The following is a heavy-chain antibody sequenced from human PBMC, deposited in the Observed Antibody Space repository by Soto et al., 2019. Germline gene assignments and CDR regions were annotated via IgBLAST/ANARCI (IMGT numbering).Heavy chain of an antibody. CDR3: AKEGSSGWYYCDY. D-gene: IGHD6-19*01. CDR1: GFTFSTCA. Sequence: EVQLLESGGALVHPGGSLRLSCAASGFTFSTCAMNWVRQAPGKGLEWVSTISGSGGSAYYADSVKGRFTISRDNSQNTVYLQINSLRAEDTAVYFCAKEGSSGWYYCDYWGQGTLVIVSS. CDR2: ISGSGGSA. J-gene: IGHJ4*02. V-gene: IGHV3-23*01.